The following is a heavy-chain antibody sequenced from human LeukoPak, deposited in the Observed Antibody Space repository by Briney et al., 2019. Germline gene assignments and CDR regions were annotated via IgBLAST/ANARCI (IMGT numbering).Heavy chain of an antibody. CDR2: IYYSGST. Sequence: SETLSLTCTVSGGSISSYYWSWIRQPPGKGLEWIGYIYYSGSTNYNPSLKSRVTMSVDTSKNQFSLKLSSVTAADTAVYYCARGVDCSSTSCYTFDYWGQGTLVTVSS. V-gene: IGHV4-59*12. CDR3: ARGVDCSSTSCYTFDY. CDR1: GGSISSYY. D-gene: IGHD2-2*01. J-gene: IGHJ4*02.